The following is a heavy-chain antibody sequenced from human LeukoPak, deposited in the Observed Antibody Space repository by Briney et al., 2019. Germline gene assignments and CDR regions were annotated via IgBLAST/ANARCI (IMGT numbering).Heavy chain of an antibody. CDR3: ARDGSGGGSYYSNDAFDI. Sequence: ASVKVSCKASGYTFTSYGISWVRQAPGQGHEWMGWISAYNGNTNYAQKLQGRVTMTTDTSTSTAYMELRSLRSDDTAVYYCARDGSGGGSYYSNDAFDIWGQGTMVTVSS. V-gene: IGHV1-18*01. CDR1: GYTFTSYG. CDR2: ISAYNGNT. D-gene: IGHD1-26*01. J-gene: IGHJ3*02.